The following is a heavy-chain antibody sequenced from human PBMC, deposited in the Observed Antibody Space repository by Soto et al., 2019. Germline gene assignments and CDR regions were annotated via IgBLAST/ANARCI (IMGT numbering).Heavy chain of an antibody. V-gene: IGHV1-69*01. Sequence: GASGKVACKASGGTFSSYAISWVRQAPGQGLEWMGGIIPIFGTANYAQKFQGRVTITADESTSTAYMELSSLRSEDTAVYYCAVEFSSSWTDAFDIWGPGTMVTVSS. D-gene: IGHD6-13*01. CDR1: GGTFSSYA. CDR3: AVEFSSSWTDAFDI. CDR2: IIPIFGTA. J-gene: IGHJ3*02.